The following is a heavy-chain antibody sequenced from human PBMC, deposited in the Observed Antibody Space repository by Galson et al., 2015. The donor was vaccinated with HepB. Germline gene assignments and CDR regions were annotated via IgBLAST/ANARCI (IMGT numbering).Heavy chain of an antibody. D-gene: IGHD3/OR15-3a*01. CDR3: TRVRESRRPHPRMTFIAPFDY. V-gene: IGHV3-49*03. Sequence: SLRLSCAASGFTFGDYAMSWFRQAPGKGLEWVGFIRGKAYGGTTEYAASVKGRFTISRDDSKNIAYVQMNSLRTEDTAVYYCTRVRESRRPHPRMTFIAPFDYWGQGTLVTVSS. CDR2: IRGKAYGGTT. J-gene: IGHJ4*02. CDR1: GFTFGDYA.